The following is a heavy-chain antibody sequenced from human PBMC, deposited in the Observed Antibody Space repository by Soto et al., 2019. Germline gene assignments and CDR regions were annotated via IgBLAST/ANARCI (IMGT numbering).Heavy chain of an antibody. J-gene: IGHJ6*03. CDR3: ARDITSCSSTSCLNYYYMDV. CDR1: GFTFSSYW. CDR2: IKQDGSEK. D-gene: IGHD2-2*01. Sequence: EVQLVESGGGLVQPGGSLRLSCAASGFTFSSYWMSWVRQAPGKGLEWVANIKQDGSEKYYVDSVKGRFTISRDNAKNSLYLQMNSLRAEDTAVYYCARDITSCSSTSCLNYYYMDVWGKGTTVTVSS. V-gene: IGHV3-7*01.